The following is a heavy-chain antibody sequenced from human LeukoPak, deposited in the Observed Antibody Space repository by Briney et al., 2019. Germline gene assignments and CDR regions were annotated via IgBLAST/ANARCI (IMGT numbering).Heavy chain of an antibody. CDR2: IYSGGST. D-gene: IGHD3-9*01. CDR3: ARRDYDILTGYYGATYYFDY. J-gene: IGHJ4*02. Sequence: PGGSLRLSCAASGFTVSSNYMSWVRQAPGKGLEWVSVIYSGGSTYYADSVKGRFTISRDNSKNTLYLQMNSLRAEDTAVYYCARRDYDILTGYYGATYYFDYWGQGTLVTVSS. CDR1: GFTVSSNY. V-gene: IGHV3-66*04.